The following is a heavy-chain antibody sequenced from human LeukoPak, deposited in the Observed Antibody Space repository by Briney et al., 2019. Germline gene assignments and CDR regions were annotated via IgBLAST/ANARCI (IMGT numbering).Heavy chain of an antibody. CDR2: ISYDGSIK. D-gene: IGHD6-19*01. J-gene: IGHJ4*02. CDR1: GFTFSSYA. V-gene: IGHV3-30*04. CDR3: AKGFYVAGNYYFDY. Sequence: AGRSLRLSCAASGFTFSSYAMHWVRQAPGKGLEWVAVISYDGSIKYYADSVKGRFTISRDNSKNTLYLQMNSLRAEDTAVYYCAKGFYVAGNYYFDYWGQGTLVTVSS.